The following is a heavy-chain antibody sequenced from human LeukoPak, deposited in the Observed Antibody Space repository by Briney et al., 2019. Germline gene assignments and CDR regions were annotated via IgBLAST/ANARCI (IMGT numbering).Heavy chain of an antibody. J-gene: IGHJ4*02. Sequence: SETLSFTCTVSGGSISSYYWSWIRQPPGKGLEWIGYIYYSGSTNYNPSLKSRVTISVDTSKNQFSLKLSSVTAADTAVYYCARHLEGLPDYWGQGTLVTVSS. CDR3: ARHLEGLPDY. CDR1: GGSISSYY. CDR2: IYYSGST. V-gene: IGHV4-59*08.